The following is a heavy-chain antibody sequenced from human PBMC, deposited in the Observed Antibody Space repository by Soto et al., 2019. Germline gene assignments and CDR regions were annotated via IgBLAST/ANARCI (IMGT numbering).Heavy chain of an antibody. CDR3: ARTTAVAGTPEFDY. Sequence: PGGSLRLSCAASGFTFSSYSMNWVRQAPGKGLEWVSYISSSSSTIYNADSVKGRFTISRENSNNTLYFQLSSLRPEDTAVYYCARTTAVAGTPEFDYWGQGALVTVSS. D-gene: IGHD6-19*01. CDR2: ISSSSSTI. CDR1: GFTFSSYS. J-gene: IGHJ4*02. V-gene: IGHV3-48*01.